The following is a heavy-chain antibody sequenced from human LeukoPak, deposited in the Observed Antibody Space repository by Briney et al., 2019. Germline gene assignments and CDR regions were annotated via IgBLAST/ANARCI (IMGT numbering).Heavy chain of an antibody. CDR2: IYYSGST. CDR1: GGSISSYY. D-gene: IGHD2-15*01. CDR3: ARVAATADYFDY. J-gene: IGHJ4*02. Sequence: SETLSLTCTVSGGSISSYYWSWIRQPPGKGLEWIGYIYYSGSTNYNPSLKRRVTISVDTSKNQFSLRLTSVTAADAAVFYCARVAATADYFDYWGQGTLVTVSS. V-gene: IGHV4-59*01.